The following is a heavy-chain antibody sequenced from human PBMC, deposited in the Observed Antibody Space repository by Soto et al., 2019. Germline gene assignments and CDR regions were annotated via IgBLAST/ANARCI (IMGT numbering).Heavy chain of an antibody. J-gene: IGHJ5*02. CDR3: ARDIWFDP. CDR2: IYYSGST. V-gene: IGHV4-59*11. Sequence: PSETLSLTCTVSGGSISSHYWSWIRQPPGKGLEWIGYIYYSGSTNYNPSLKSRVTISVDTSKNQFSLKLSSVTAADTAVYYCARDIWFDPWGQGTLVTVSS. CDR1: GGSISSHY.